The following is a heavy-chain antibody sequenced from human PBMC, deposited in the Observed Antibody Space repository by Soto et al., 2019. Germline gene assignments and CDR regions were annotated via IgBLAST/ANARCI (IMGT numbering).Heavy chain of an antibody. CDR2: IYYSGST. V-gene: IGHV4-59*01. CDR3: AGTGIAAAGPHFDY. Sequence: QVQLQESGPGLVKPSETLSLTCTVSGGSISSYYWSWIRQPPGKGLEWIGYIYYSGSTNYNPSLKSRVTXXVXTXXNQFSLKLSSVTAADTAVYYCAGTGIAAAGPHFDYWGQGTLVTVSS. J-gene: IGHJ4*02. CDR1: GGSISSYY. D-gene: IGHD6-13*01.